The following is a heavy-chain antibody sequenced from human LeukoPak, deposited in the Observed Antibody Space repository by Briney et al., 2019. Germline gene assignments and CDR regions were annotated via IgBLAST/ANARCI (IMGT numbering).Heavy chain of an antibody. Sequence: SETLSLTCAVSGASVSTSNWWIWVRQPPGKGLELIGEIHHSGSTNYNPSLKSRVTLSVDTSKNQISLRLSSVTAADTAVYYCARGLYGSDSYWGQGNLVTVSS. CDR3: ARGLYGSDSY. CDR2: IHHSGST. J-gene: IGHJ4*02. D-gene: IGHD2-21*02. V-gene: IGHV4-4*02. CDR1: GASVSTSNW.